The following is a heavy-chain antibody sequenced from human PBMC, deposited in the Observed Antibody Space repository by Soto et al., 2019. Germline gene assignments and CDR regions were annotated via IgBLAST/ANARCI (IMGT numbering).Heavy chain of an antibody. Sequence: SETLSLTCTVSGGSISNDNYYWSWIRQHPGKGLEWIGYIYYSGSTYYNPSLKSRITISVDTSKNQFSLKLSSVTAADTAVYYCASLDNWGSFDYWGQGTLVTVSS. CDR3: ASLDNWGSFDY. CDR2: IYYSGST. CDR1: GGSISNDNYY. J-gene: IGHJ4*02. V-gene: IGHV4-31*03. D-gene: IGHD1-1*01.